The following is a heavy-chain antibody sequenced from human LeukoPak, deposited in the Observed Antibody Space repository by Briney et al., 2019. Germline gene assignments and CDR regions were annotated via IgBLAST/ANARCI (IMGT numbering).Heavy chain of an antibody. J-gene: IGHJ4*02. CDR1: GCTISSYY. CDR2: IYTSGST. CDR3: ARGIIYSSGWYRD. Sequence: SETLSLTCTVSGCTISSYYWSWIRQPAGKGLEWIGRIYTSGSTNYNPSLKSRVTISVDKSNNQFSLKLSSVTAADTAVYYCARGIIYSSGWYRDWGQGTLVTVSS. V-gene: IGHV4-4*07. D-gene: IGHD6-19*01.